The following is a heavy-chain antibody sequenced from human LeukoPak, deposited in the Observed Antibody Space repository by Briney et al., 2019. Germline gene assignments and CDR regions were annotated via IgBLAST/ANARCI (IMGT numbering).Heavy chain of an antibody. D-gene: IGHD3-22*01. J-gene: IGHJ4*02. V-gene: IGHV4-34*01. CDR3: ARKPLDTYYYDSSGYYYFDY. CDR2: INHSGST. CDR1: GGSFSGYY. Sequence: PSETLSLTCAVYGGSFSGYYWSWIRQPPGKGLEWIGEINHSGSTNYNPSLKSRVTISVDTSKDQFSLKLSSVTAADTAVYYCARKPLDTYYYDSSGYYYFDYWGQGTLVTVSS.